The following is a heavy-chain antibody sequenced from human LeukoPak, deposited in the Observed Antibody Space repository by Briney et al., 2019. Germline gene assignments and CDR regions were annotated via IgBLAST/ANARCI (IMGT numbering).Heavy chain of an antibody. D-gene: IGHD2-2*03. J-gene: IGHJ5*02. V-gene: IGHV1-69*05. CDR3: AELDGRRDS. CDR2: IIPIFGTA. CDR1: GCTFSSYA. Sequence: GASVKVSCKASGCTFSSYAISWVRQAPGQGLEWMGRIIPIFGTANYAQKFQGRVTITTDESTSTAYMELSSLRSEDTAVYYCAELDGRRDSWGQGTLVTVSS.